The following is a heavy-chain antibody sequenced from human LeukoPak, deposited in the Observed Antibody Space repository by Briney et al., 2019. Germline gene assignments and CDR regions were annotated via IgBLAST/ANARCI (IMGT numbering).Heavy chain of an antibody. CDR2: FDPEDGET. Sequence: GASVKVSCKVSGYTLTELSMHWVRQAPGKGLEWMGGFDPEDGETIYAQKFQGRVTITADKSTSTAYMELSSLRSEDTAVYYCARDSGDGYNSEAFDIWGQGTMVTVSS. D-gene: IGHD5-24*01. V-gene: IGHV1-24*01. CDR1: GYTLTELS. J-gene: IGHJ3*02. CDR3: ARDSGDGYNSEAFDI.